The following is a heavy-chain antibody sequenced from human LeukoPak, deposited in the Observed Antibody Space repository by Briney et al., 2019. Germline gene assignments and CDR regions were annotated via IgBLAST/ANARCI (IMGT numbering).Heavy chain of an antibody. V-gene: IGHV3-23*01. D-gene: IGHD3-3*01. J-gene: IGHJ4*02. CDR1: GFTFSNYA. Sequence: GGSLRLSCVASGFTFSNYAMNWVRQAPGKGLEWVSGVSGGGSSTYYADSVKGRFTISRDNSKNTLYLQMNSLRAEDTAVYYCAKQYDFWSGYPDYWGQGTLVTVSS. CDR3: AKQYDFWSGYPDY. CDR2: VSGGGSST.